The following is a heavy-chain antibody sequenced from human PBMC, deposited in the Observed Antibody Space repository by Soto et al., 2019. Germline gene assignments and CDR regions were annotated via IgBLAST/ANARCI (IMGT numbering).Heavy chain of an antibody. CDR2: IYYNGRT. CDR3: ARPGARRHLRACFAP. D-gene: IGHD1-26*01. CDR1: GGSINNTNYS. J-gene: IGHJ5*02. V-gene: IGHV4-39*01. Sequence: SETLSRTCSVSGGSINNTNYSWVWIRQPPGKGREWIGMIYYNGRTYYRESLKCRVTISVYPSKNQISLKVTSVTAADRPEYLCARPGARRHLRACFAPCGHGSLVTVSS.